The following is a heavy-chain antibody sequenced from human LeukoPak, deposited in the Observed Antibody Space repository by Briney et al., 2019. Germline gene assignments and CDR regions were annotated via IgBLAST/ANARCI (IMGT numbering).Heavy chain of an antibody. D-gene: IGHD2-15*01. V-gene: IGHV1-46*01. CDR1: GYTFTSYY. Sequence: ASVKVSCKASGYTFTSYYMHWVRQAPGQGLEWMGMINPSGGSTSYAQKFQGRVTMTRDTSTSTVHMELSSLRSEDTAVYYCAGSCSGGSCYSSYYYYHMDVWGKGTTVTVSS. J-gene: IGHJ6*03. CDR2: INPSGGST. CDR3: AGSCSGGSCYSSYYYYHMDV.